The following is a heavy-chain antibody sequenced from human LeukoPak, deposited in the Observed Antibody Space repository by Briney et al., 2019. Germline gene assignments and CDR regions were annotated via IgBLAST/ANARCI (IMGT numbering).Heavy chain of an antibody. Sequence: GGSLRLSCAASGFTVSSNYMSWVRQAPGKGLEWVSVIYSGGSTYYADSVKGRFTISRDNAKNSLYLQMNSLRAEDTAVYYCARELTYYYDSSGYSRKEGFDYWGQGTLVTVSS. V-gene: IGHV3-66*01. CDR3: ARELTYYYDSSGYSRKEGFDY. D-gene: IGHD3-22*01. CDR2: IYSGGST. CDR1: GFTVSSNY. J-gene: IGHJ4*02.